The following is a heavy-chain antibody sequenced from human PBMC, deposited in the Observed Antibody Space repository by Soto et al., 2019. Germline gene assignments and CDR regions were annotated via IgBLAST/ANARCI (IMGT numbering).Heavy chain of an antibody. CDR1: GFTFSTYA. V-gene: IGHV3-23*01. J-gene: IGHJ4*02. D-gene: IGHD3-22*01. CDR3: AKGSASAYNYYFDY. CDR2: ISGSGGST. Sequence: PGGSLRLSCAASGFTFSTYAMSWVRQAPGKGLEWVSAISGSGGSTYYADSVKGRFAISRDNSKNTLYLQMNSLRAEDTAVYYCAKGSASAYNYYFDYWGQGTLVTVSS.